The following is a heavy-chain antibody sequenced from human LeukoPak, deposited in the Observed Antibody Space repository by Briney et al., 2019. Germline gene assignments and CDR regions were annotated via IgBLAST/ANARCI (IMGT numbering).Heavy chain of an antibody. Sequence: GGSLRLSCAASGFTFDDYAMHWARQAPGKGLEWVSGISWNSGSIDYADSVKGRFTISRDNAKNSLYLQMNSLRAEDMALYYCAKDKYYGSGSLSKGFDYWGQGTLVTVSS. CDR2: ISWNSGSI. CDR1: GFTFDDYA. CDR3: AKDKYYGSGSLSKGFDY. V-gene: IGHV3-9*03. J-gene: IGHJ4*02. D-gene: IGHD3-10*01.